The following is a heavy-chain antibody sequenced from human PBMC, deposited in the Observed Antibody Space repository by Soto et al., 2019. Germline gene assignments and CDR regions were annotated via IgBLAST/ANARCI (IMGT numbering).Heavy chain of an antibody. CDR2: INTGNGNT. D-gene: IGHD5-12*01. CDR3: ARAISGYVT. J-gene: IGHJ5*02. V-gene: IGHV1-3*04. CDR1: GITYTTYA. Sequence: QVQLVQSGAEVKKPGASVKVSCKASGITYTTYAIHWVRQAPGQGLEWMGWINTGNGNTRYSQRFQGRVTLTTDTSANTAYMDLSILTSEDTAVYYCARAISGYVTWGQGTLITVSS.